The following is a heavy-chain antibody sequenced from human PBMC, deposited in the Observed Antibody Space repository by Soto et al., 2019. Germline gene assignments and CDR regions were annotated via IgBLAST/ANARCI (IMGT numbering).Heavy chain of an antibody. CDR3: ARDRGGTIFGVVIDYYYYGMDV. J-gene: IGHJ6*02. CDR2: ISYDGSNK. D-gene: IGHD3-3*01. Sequence: GGSLRLSCAASGFTFSSYAMHWVRQAPDKGLEWVAVISYDGSNKYYADSVKGRFTISRDNSKNTLYLQMNSLRAEDTAVYYCARDRGGTIFGVVIDYYYYGMDVWGQGTTVTVSS. V-gene: IGHV3-30-3*01. CDR1: GFTFSSYA.